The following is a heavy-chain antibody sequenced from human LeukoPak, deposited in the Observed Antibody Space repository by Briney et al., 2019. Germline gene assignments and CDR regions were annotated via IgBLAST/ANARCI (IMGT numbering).Heavy chain of an antibody. CDR1: GFSFSSYG. CDR3: ANAGYSSRWPLFDY. V-gene: IGHV3-30*02. CDR2: IRNDGSNK. Sequence: GGSLRLSCAASGFSFSSYGMHWVRQTPGKGLEWVAFIRNDGSNKYYADSVKGRFTISRDSSKNTLSLQMNSLRAEDTAVYYCANAGYSSRWPLFDYWGQGTLVTVSS. D-gene: IGHD6-13*01. J-gene: IGHJ4*02.